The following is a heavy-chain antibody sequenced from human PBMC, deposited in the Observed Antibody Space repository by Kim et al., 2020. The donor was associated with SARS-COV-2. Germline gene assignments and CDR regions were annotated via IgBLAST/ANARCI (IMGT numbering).Heavy chain of an antibody. D-gene: IGHD6-19*01. Sequence: GSQQSYVDSVKGRFTMSRDNAKNSLYLQMNNLRDDDTAVYFCVRGGWSLGNWGQGTLVTVSS. CDR3: VRGGWSLGN. J-gene: IGHJ4*02. V-gene: IGHV3-7*04. CDR2: GSQQ.